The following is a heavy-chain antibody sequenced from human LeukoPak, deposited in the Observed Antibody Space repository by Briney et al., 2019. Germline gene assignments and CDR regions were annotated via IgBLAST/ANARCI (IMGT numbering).Heavy chain of an antibody. V-gene: IGHV3-7*05. Sequence: GGSLRLSCAASGFTFSLYWMSWVRQAPGKGLEWVANIKQDGSEKYYVDSVKGRFTISRDNAKSSLYLQMNSLRAEDAAVYYCVSTATFDHWGQGSLVTVSS. CDR2: IKQDGSEK. J-gene: IGHJ4*02. D-gene: IGHD1-26*01. CDR3: VSTATFDH. CDR1: GFTFSLYW.